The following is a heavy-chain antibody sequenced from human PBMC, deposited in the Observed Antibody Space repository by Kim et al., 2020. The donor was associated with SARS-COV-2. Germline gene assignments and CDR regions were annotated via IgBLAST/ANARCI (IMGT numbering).Heavy chain of an antibody. CDR3: ARMMYCFYY. V-gene: IGHV3-23*01. CDR2: ISVGGTT. D-gene: IGHD3-16*01. J-gene: IGHJ4*02. CDR1: GFTFVNYA. Sequence: GGSLRLSCAASGFTFVNYAMSWVRQAPGKGLEWVSEISVGGTTYYADSVKGRFTISRDNSKNTLYLQMNSLRAEDTAVYYCARMMYCFYYWGQGTLVTVS.